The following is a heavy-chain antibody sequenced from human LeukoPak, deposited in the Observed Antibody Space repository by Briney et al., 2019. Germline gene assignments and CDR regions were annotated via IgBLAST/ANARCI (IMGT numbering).Heavy chain of an antibody. J-gene: IGHJ3*02. CDR1: GGSISSGGYY. CDR2: IYHSGST. V-gene: IGHV4-30-2*01. Sequence: SQTLSLTCTVSGGSISSGGYYWSWIRQPPGKGLEWIGYIYHSGSTYYNPSLKSRVTISVDRSKNQFSLKLSSVTAADTAVYYCARTSSGVDAFDIWGQGTMVTVSS. D-gene: IGHD6-19*01. CDR3: ARTSSGVDAFDI.